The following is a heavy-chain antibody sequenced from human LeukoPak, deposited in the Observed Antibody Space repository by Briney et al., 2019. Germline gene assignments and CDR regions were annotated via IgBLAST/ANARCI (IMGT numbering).Heavy chain of an antibody. CDR3: AKALTGEMFDY. D-gene: IGHD7-27*01. J-gene: IGHJ4*02. CDR1: GGSISSGSYY. Sequence: SETLSLTCSVSGGSISSGSYYWSWIRQPAGKGLEWIGRIYTSGSTNYNPSLKSRVTISVDTSKSQFSLKLSSVTAADTAVYYCAKALTGEMFDYWGQGTLVTVSS. V-gene: IGHV4-61*02. CDR2: IYTSGST.